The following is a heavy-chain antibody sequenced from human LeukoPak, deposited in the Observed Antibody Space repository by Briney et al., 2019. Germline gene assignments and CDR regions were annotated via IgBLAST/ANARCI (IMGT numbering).Heavy chain of an antibody. D-gene: IGHD6-19*01. CDR1: GFTFDDYG. V-gene: IGHV3-20*04. J-gene: IGHJ4*02. CDR3: ARDSEPYSSGWYVDY. Sequence: PGGSLRLSCAASGFTFDDYGMSWVRQAPGKGLEWVSGINWNGGSTGYADSVKGRFTISRDNAKNSLYLQMNSLRAEDTALYYCARDSEPYSSGWYVDYWGQGTLVTVSS. CDR2: INWNGGST.